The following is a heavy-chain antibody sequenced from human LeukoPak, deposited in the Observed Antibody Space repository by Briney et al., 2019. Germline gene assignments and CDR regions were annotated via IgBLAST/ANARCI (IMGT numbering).Heavy chain of an antibody. CDR3: AREPYYYDSSGYLTG. CDR2: ISYDGSNK. CDR1: GFTFSSYA. D-gene: IGHD3-22*01. V-gene: IGHV3-30-3*01. Sequence: PGGSLRLSCAASGFTFSSYAMHWVRQAPGKGLEWVAVISYDGSNKYYADSVKGRFTISRDNSKNTLYLQMNSLGAEDTAVYYCAREPYYYDSSGYLTGWGQGTLVTVSS. J-gene: IGHJ4*02.